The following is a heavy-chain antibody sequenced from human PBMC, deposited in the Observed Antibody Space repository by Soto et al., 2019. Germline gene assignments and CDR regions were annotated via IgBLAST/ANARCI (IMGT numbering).Heavy chain of an antibody. CDR1: GGSISSGGYY. CDR3: ARGVLH. CDR2: IPXXGTX. J-gene: IGHJ4*01. V-gene: IGHV4-31*03. Sequence: PXXTLSLTCTVSGGSISSGGYYWSWIRQHPXXXXXXXGXIPXXGTXXXXXXXXXXXXXXVXTYRNKFYLIVNSVTAADTAVYYCARGVLHWGQGTLVTVYS.